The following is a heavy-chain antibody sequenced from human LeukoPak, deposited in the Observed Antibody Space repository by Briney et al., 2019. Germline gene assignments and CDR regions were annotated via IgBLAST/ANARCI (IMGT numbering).Heavy chain of an antibody. D-gene: IGHD2-15*01. V-gene: IGHV4-59*01. CDR1: GGSISPYY. Sequence: SETLSLTCSVSGGSISPYYWSWIRQPPGKGLEWIGYIYYSGTTNYNPSLQSRVTISVATSKNQFSLKLSSVTAADTALYYCARDRASAGGFDYWGQGTLVTVYS. CDR3: ARDRASAGGFDY. CDR2: IYYSGTT. J-gene: IGHJ4*02.